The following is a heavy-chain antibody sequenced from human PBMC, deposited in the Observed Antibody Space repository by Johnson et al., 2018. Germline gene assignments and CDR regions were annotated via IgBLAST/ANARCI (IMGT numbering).Heavy chain of an antibody. J-gene: IGHJ6*03. CDR3: AKERGLLDYYYYYYMDV. CDR1: GFTFSSYG. Sequence: QVQLVESGGGVVQPGRSLRLSCAASGFTFSSYGMHWVRQAPGKGLEWVAVISYDGSNKYYADSVKGRFTISRDNSKKTLYLQMNSRRAEDTAVYYCAKERGLLDYYYYYYMDVWGKGTTVTVSS. V-gene: IGHV3-30*18. D-gene: IGHD1-26*01. CDR2: ISYDGSNK.